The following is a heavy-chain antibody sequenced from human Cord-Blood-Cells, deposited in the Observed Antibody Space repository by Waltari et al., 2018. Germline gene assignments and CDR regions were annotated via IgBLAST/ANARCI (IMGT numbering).Heavy chain of an antibody. V-gene: IGHV2-5*01. CDR1: GFSLSTSGVG. CDR2: IYWNDDK. CDR3: AHTRVRTRGFGY. J-gene: IGHJ4*02. Sequence: QITLKEFGPTLVKPTQTLTLTCTFSGFSLSTSGVGVGWIRQPPGKALEWLALIYWNDDKRYSPSLKSRLTITKDTSKNQVVLTMTNMDPVDTATYYCAHTRVRTRGFGYWGQGTLVTVSS.